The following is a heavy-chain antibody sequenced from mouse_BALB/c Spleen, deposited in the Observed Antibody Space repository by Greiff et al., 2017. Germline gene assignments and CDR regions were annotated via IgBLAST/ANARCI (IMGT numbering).Heavy chain of an antibody. D-gene: IGHD2-4*01. V-gene: IGHV5-6*01. J-gene: IGHJ4*01. CDR2: ISSGGSYT. CDR1: GFTFSSYG. CDR3: ARQTYDYDDAMDY. Sequence: EVQLVESGGDLVKPGGSLKLSCAASGFTFSSYGMSWVRQTPDKRLEWVATISSGGSYTYYPDSVKGRFTISRDNAKNTLYLQMSSLKSEDTAMYYCARQTYDYDDAMDYWGQGTSVTVSS.